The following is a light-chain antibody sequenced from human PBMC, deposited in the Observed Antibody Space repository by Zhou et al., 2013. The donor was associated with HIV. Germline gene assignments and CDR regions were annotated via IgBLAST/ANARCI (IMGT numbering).Light chain of an antibody. Sequence: EIVLTQFPGTLSVCRPGGRATLSCRASQTISSSYLAWYQQKPGQAPRLLIHGTSNRATGIPDRFSGSGSGTDFTLTISRLEPEDFAVYYCQHYDNSRFTFGQGTRLDIK. CDR1: QTISSSY. CDR3: QHYDNSRFT. J-gene: IGKJ5*01. V-gene: IGKV3-20*01. CDR2: GTS.